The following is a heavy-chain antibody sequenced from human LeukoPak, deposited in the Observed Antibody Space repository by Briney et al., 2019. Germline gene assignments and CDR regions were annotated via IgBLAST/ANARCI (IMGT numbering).Heavy chain of an antibody. V-gene: IGHV1-18*01. CDR3: AREYYYDTSGYYSAYYNYGMDV. J-gene: IGHJ6*02. CDR1: GYSFNNYG. CDR2: ISGYNGDT. D-gene: IGHD3-22*01. Sequence: ASVKVSCKASGYSFNNYGISWVRQAPGQGLEWMGRISGYNGDTKFAQKFQGRVTITTNKSTTTASMELRSLRSDDTAVYFCAREYYYDTSGYYSAYYNYGMDVWGQGTTVTVSS.